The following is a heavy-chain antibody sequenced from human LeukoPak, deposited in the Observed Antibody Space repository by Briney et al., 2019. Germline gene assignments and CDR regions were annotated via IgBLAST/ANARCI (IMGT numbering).Heavy chain of an antibody. V-gene: IGHV4-31*03. J-gene: IGHJ4*02. CDR1: GGSISSGGYY. CDR2: ISNSGST. Sequence: PSETLSLTCTVSGGSISSGGYYWNWIRQLPGKGLEGIGYISNSGSTYYNPSLKSRLTISVDTSKNQFSLRLSSVTAADTAVYYCARGWGYFDYWGQGTLVTVSS. D-gene: IGHD3-16*01. CDR3: ARGWGYFDY.